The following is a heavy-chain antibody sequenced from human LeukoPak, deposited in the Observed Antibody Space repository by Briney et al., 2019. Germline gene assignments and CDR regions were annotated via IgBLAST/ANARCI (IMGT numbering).Heavy chain of an antibody. D-gene: IGHD3-3*01. CDR3: ARGGGYYDFWSGYYTGTYYYYGMDV. V-gene: IGHV3-7*05. J-gene: IGHJ6*02. CDR2: IKQDGSEK. CDR1: GFTFSSYW. Sequence: PGGSLGLSCAASGFTFSSYWMSWVRQAPGKGLEWLAKIKQDGSEKYYVDSVKGRFTISRDNAKNSLYLQMNSLRAEDTAVYYCARGGGYYDFWSGYYTGTYYYYGMDVWGQGTTVTVSS.